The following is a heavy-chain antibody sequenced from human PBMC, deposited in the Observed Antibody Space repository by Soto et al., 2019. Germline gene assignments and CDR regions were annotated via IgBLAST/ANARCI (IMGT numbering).Heavy chain of an antibody. D-gene: IGHD3-16*01. CDR1: GDSMATGGHY. CDR2: VYYSGAT. J-gene: IGHJ4*02. V-gene: IGHV4-31*03. CDR3: ARDKDLQPTVWGF. Sequence: SETLSLTCTVSGDSMATGGHYYNWIRQVPGKGLEWIGYVYYSGATHYTPSPRARATISRDTSKNQFSLRLISVTAADTALYYCARDKDLQPTVWGFWGQGIQVTVSS.